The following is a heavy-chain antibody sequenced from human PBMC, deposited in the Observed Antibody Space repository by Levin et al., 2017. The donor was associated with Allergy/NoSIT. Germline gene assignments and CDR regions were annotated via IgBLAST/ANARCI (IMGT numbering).Heavy chain of an antibody. J-gene: IGHJ4*02. V-gene: IGHV3-33*01. Sequence: GGSLRLSCAASGFTFSSYGMHWVRQAPGKGLEWVAVIWYDGSNKYYADSVKGRFTISRDNSKNTLYLQMNSLRAEDTAVYYCARDIVQEPDYYGSGFPDYWGQGTLVTVSS. CDR2: IWYDGSNK. CDR3: ARDIVQEPDYYGSGFPDY. CDR1: GFTFSSYG. D-gene: IGHD3-10*01.